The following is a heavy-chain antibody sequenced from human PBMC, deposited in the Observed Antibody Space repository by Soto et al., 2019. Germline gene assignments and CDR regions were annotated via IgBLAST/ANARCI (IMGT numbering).Heavy chain of an antibody. V-gene: IGHV1-69*08. J-gene: IGHJ4*02. Sequence: QVQLVQSGAEVKKPGSSVKVSCKASGGTFSSYTISWVRQAPGQGLEWMGRIIPILGIANYAQKFQGRVKITAEKSTRTAYMELSSLRSEDTAVYYCARDSGFEGYGYFDYWGQGTLVTVSS. CDR3: ARDSGFEGYGYFDY. CDR1: GGTFSSYT. D-gene: IGHD6-13*01. CDR2: IIPILGIA.